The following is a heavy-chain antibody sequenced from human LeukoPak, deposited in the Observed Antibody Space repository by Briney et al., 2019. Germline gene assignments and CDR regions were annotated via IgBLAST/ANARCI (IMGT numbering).Heavy chain of an antibody. CDR1: GGSFSGYY. CDR3: ARVVKYSSSWSNWFDP. J-gene: IGHJ5*02. V-gene: IGHV4-34*01. Sequence: SETLSLTCAVYGGSFSGYYWSWIRQPPGKGLEWIGEINHSGSTNYNPSLKSRVTISVDTSKNQFSLKLSSVTAADTAVYYCARVVKYSSSWSNWFDPWGQGTLVTVSS. CDR2: INHSGST. D-gene: IGHD6-13*01.